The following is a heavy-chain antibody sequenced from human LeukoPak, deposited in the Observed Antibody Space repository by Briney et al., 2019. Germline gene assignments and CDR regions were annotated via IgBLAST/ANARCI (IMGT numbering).Heavy chain of an antibody. J-gene: IGHJ4*02. D-gene: IGHD2-2*01. CDR1: GFTFSSYA. V-gene: IGHV3-23*01. Sequence: GGSLRLSCAASGFTFSSYAMSWVRQAPGKGLEWVSAISGSGGSTYYADSVKGRFTISRDNSKNTLYLQMNGLRAEDTAVYYCAKENLRKAKAIVVVPAATDYWGQGTLVTVSS. CDR3: AKENLRKAKAIVVVPAATDY. CDR2: ISGSGGST.